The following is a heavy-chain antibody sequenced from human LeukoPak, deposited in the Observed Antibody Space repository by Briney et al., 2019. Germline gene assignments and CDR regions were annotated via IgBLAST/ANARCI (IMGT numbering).Heavy chain of an antibody. CDR1: GGTFSSYA. CDR2: IIPIFGTA. CDR3: ARDRLRRDYFDY. J-gene: IGHJ4*02. V-gene: IGHV1-69*05. D-gene: IGHD4-17*01. Sequence: SVKVSCKASGGTFSSYAISWVRQAPGQGLEWMGRIIPIFGTANYAQKFQSRVTITTDESTSTAYMELSSLRSEDTAVYYCARDRLRRDYFDYWGQGTLVTVSS.